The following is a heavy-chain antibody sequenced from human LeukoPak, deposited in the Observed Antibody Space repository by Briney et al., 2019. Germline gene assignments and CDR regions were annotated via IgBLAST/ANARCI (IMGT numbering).Heavy chain of an antibody. CDR2: INHSGST. J-gene: IGHJ6*02. D-gene: IGHD3-16*01. Sequence: PSETLSLTCAVSGGSIINSNWWSWIRQPPGKGLEWIGEINHSGSTNYNPSLKSRVTISVDTSKNQFSLKLSSVTAADTAVYYCARGRNYVSGMDVWGQGTTVTVSS. CDR3: ARGRNYVSGMDV. CDR1: GGSIINSNW. V-gene: IGHV4-4*02.